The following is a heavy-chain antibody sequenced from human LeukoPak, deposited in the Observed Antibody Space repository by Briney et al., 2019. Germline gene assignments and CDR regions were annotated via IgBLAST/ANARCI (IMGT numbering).Heavy chain of an antibody. Sequence: SVKVSCKGSGGTFSIYGISWVRQAPGRGLEWMGGIIPIFGTANYAQKFQGRVTITADESTSTAYMELSSLRSEDTAVYYCATREHCSSTSCPTDLWGRGTLVTVSS. CDR1: GGTFSIYG. D-gene: IGHD2-2*01. J-gene: IGHJ2*01. V-gene: IGHV1-69*13. CDR2: IIPIFGTA. CDR3: ATREHCSSTSCPTDL.